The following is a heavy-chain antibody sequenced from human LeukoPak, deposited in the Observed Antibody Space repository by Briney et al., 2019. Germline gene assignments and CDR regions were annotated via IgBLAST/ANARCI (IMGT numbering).Heavy chain of an antibody. D-gene: IGHD2-2*01. V-gene: IGHV1-8*01. CDR2: MNPNSGNT. J-gene: IGHJ4*02. CDR3: AREYCSSTSCLSYYFDY. CDR1: GYTFTSYD. Sequence: ASVKVSCKASGYTFTSYDINWVRQATGQGLEWMGWMNPNSGNTGYAQKFQGRVTMTRNTSISTAYMELSSLRSEDTAVYYCAREYCSSTSCLSYYFDYWGQGTLVTVSS.